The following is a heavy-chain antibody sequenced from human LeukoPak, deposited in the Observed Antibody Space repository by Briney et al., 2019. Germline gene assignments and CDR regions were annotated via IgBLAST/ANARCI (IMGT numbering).Heavy chain of an antibody. CDR2: IKQDGSEK. J-gene: IGHJ2*01. D-gene: IGHD5-12*01. CDR3: ARDSRVDIVPWYFDL. Sequence: GGSLRLSCAASGFTFSRYWMSWVRQAPGKGLECVANIKQDGSEKYYMDPVKGRFTISRDNAKNSLYLQMNSLRAEDTAVYYCARDSRVDIVPWYFDLWGRGTLVTVSP. V-gene: IGHV3-7*01. CDR1: GFTFSRYW.